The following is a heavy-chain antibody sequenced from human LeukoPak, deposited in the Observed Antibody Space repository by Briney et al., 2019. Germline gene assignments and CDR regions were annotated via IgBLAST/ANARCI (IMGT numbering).Heavy chain of an antibody. V-gene: IGHV4-59*01. CDR3: ARERWYYGMDV. CDR1: GGSISSYY. J-gene: IGHJ6*02. D-gene: IGHD5-24*01. CDR2: IYYSGST. Sequence: SETLSLTCTVSGGSISSYYWSWIRQPPGKGLEWIGYIYYSGSTNYNPSLKSRVTISVDTSKNQFSLKLSSVTAADTAVYYCARERWYYGMDVWGQGTTVTVSS.